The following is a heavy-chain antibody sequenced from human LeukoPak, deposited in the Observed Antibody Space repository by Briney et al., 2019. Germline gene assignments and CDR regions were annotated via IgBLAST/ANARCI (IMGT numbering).Heavy chain of an antibody. CDR1: GFTFSSYA. CDR3: AKDLGCSSTSCYPWFDP. V-gene: IGHV3-23*01. J-gene: IGHJ5*02. D-gene: IGHD2-2*01. Sequence: GGSLRLSCAASGFTFSSYAMSWVRQAPGKGLEWVSAISGSGGSTYYADSVKGRFTISRDNSKNTLYLQMNSLRAEDTAVYYCAKDLGCSSTSCYPWFDPWGQGTLSPSPQ. CDR2: ISGSGGST.